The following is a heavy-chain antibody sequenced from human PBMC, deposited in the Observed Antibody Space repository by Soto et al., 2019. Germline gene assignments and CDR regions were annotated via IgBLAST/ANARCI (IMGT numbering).Heavy chain of an antibody. Sequence: EVYLVESGGGLVKPGGALRLSCAASGFTFSDAWMSWVRQAPGKGLEWVGRIKSKTDGGTRDYAAPVKGRVTISRDDSKNTLYLQMNSLKTEDTAVYHCTCLHYDILTGSKWHYFDYWGQGTLVTVSS. D-gene: IGHD3-9*01. V-gene: IGHV3-15*01. CDR1: GFTFSDAW. J-gene: IGHJ4*02. CDR3: TCLHYDILTGSKWHYFDY. CDR2: IKSKTDGGTR.